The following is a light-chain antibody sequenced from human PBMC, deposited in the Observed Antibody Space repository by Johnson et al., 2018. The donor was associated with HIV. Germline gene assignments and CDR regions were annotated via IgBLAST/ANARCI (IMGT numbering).Light chain of an antibody. Sequence: QSVLTQSPSVSAAPGQKVTISCSGSSSNIGNNYVSWYQQLPGTAPKLLIYDNNKRPSGIPDRFSGSKSGTSATLGITGIQTGAEADYYCGIGDSSLSALVFGTWTKVTVL. J-gene: IGLJ1*01. CDR1: SSNIGNNY. CDR3: GIGDSSLSALV. CDR2: DNN. V-gene: IGLV1-51*01.